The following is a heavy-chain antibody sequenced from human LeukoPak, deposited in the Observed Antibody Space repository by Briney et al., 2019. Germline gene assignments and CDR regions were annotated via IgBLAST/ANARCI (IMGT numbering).Heavy chain of an antibody. V-gene: IGHV4-39*01. CDR1: GGSISSSSYY. Sequence: PSETLSLTCTVSGGSISSSSYYWGWIRQPPGKGLEWFGSIYYSGSTYYNPSLKSRVTISVDPSKNQFSLKLSSVTAADTAVYYCARHVWELLENWFDPWGQGTLVTVSS. CDR3: ARHVWELLENWFDP. CDR2: IYYSGST. D-gene: IGHD1-26*01. J-gene: IGHJ5*02.